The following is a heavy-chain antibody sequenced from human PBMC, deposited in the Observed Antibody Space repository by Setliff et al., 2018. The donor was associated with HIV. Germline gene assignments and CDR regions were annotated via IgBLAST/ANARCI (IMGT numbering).Heavy chain of an antibody. Sequence: PSETLSLTCAVYGGSFSAYYWSWVRQPPEKGLEWIGEINPGGSATYNPSLKSRVTISVDTSKNQFSLKLNTVTAADTAIYYCVLREVPFIEGIAPPLWGQGSLVTVSS. J-gene: IGHJ4*02. D-gene: IGHD2-15*01. CDR3: VLREVPFIEGIAPPL. V-gene: IGHV4-34*01. CDR2: INPGGSA. CDR1: GGSFSAYY.